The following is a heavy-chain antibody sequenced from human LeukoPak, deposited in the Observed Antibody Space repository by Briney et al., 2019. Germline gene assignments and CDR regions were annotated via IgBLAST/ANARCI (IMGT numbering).Heavy chain of an antibody. V-gene: IGHV3-48*01. CDR1: EFTFSSYS. CDR2: ISSSSSTI. J-gene: IGHJ4*02. CDR3: ARAGFTFSDYFGSFFDY. Sequence: PGGSLRLSCAASEFTFSSYSMSWVRQAPGKGLEWVSHISSSSSTIYYADSVKGRFTISRDNAKNSLYLQMNSLRAEDTAVYYCARAGFTFSDYFGSFFDYWGQGTLVTVSS. D-gene: IGHD3-10*01.